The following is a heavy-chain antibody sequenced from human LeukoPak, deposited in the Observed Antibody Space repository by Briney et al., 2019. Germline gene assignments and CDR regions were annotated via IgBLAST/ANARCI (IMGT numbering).Heavy chain of an antibody. D-gene: IGHD2-21*02. CDR3: AREKRDCGGDCLDY. Sequence: PGGSLRLSCAASGFTVSSNYMSWVRQAPGKGLEWVSVIYSGGSTYYADSVKGRFTISRDNSKNTLYLQMNSLRAEDTAVYYCAREKRDCGGDCLDYWGQGTLVTVSS. V-gene: IGHV3-53*01. CDR2: IYSGGST. CDR1: GFTVSSNY. J-gene: IGHJ4*02.